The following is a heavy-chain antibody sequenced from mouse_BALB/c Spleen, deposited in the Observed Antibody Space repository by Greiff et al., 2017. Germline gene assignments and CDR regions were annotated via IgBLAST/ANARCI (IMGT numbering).Heavy chain of an antibody. D-gene: IGHD2-1*01. CDR1: GFAFSSYD. Sequence: EVQLVESGGGLVKPGGSLKLSCAASGFAFSSYDMSWVRQTPEKRLEWVAYISSGGGSTYYPDTVKGRFTISRDNAKNTLYLQMSSLKSEDTAMYYCARHPSYGNYIAYWGQGTLVTVSA. V-gene: IGHV5-12-1*01. J-gene: IGHJ3*01. CDR2: ISSGGGST. CDR3: ARHPSYGNYIAY.